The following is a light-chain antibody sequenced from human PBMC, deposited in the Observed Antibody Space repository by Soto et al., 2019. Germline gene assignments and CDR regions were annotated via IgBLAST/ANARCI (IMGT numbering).Light chain of an antibody. CDR2: GAS. CDR3: QHYNKWPPWT. J-gene: IGKJ1*01. V-gene: IGKV3-15*01. Sequence: EIVMTQSPATLSVSPGERATLSCRASQSVNSNLAWYQQKPGQAPRLLIYGASTRATGIPARFSGSGSGTEFTLTISSLQSEDFAVYYCQHYNKWPPWTFGQGTKVDIK. CDR1: QSVNSN.